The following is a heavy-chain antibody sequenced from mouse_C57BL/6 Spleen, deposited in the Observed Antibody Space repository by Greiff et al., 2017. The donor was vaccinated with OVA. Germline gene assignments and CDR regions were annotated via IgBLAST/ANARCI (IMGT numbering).Heavy chain of an antibody. D-gene: IGHD4-1*01. V-gene: IGHV3-5*01. CDR1: GISITTGNYR. Sequence: EVKLVVSGPGLVKPSQTVFLTCTVTGISITTGNYRWRCIRQFPGNKLEWIGYIYYSGTITYIPSLTSRTTITRDTPKDRFFLEMSSLTAEDTATYYCARMDNWGDFDYWGQGTTLTVTS. CDR3: ARMDNWGDFDY. CDR2: IYYSGTI. J-gene: IGHJ2*01.